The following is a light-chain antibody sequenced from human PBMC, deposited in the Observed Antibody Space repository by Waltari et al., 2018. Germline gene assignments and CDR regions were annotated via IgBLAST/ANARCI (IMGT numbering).Light chain of an antibody. CDR2: GAP. J-gene: IGKJ2*01. CDR3: QHYNNWPLYT. Sequence: DIALTQSPSTLSVSTGERTTLSCRSNQNFYRNVAWYQQKPGQAPLRLIYGAPNRATGIPARFSGSGSGTEFTLTISSLQSEDFAVYYCQHYNNWPLYTFGQGSKLEMK. CDR1: QNFYRN. V-gene: IGKV3-15*01.